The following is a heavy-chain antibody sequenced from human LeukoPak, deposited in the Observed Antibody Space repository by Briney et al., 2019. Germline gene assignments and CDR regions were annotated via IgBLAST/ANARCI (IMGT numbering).Heavy chain of an antibody. CDR3: ARDGGYDFWSGSYFDY. CDR1: GGTFSSYA. D-gene: IGHD3-3*01. CDR2: IIPIFGTA. V-gene: IGHV1-69*05. J-gene: IGHJ4*02. Sequence: ASVKVSYKASGGTFSSYAISWVRQAPGQGLEWMGGIIPIFGTANYAQKFQGRVTITTDESTSTAYMELSSLRSEDTAVYYCARDGGYDFWSGSYFDYWGQGTLVTVSS.